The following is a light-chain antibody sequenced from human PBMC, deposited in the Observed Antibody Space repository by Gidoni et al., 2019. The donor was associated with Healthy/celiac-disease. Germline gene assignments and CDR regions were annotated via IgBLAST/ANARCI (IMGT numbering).Light chain of an antibody. CDR3: QSADSSGTDVV. J-gene: IGLJ2*01. CDR1: ALPKQD. CDR2: KDS. Sequence: SYELTQPLSVSVSPGQTARITCSGDALPKQDAYWYQKKPGQAPVLVIYKDSERPSGNPERFSGSSSGTTVTLTISGVQAEDEADYDCQSADSSGTDVVFGGGTKLTVL. V-gene: IGLV3-25*03.